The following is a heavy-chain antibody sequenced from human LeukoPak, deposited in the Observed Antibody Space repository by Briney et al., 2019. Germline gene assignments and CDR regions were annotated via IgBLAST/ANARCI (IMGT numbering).Heavy chain of an antibody. Sequence: PSETLSLTCTVSGGSISSSSYYWGWIRQPPGKGLEWIGSIYYSGSTYYNPSLKSRVTISVNTSKNQFSLKLSSVTAADTAVYYCARHWFGESPNWFDPWGQGTLVTVSS. CDR2: IYYSGST. CDR3: ARHWFGESPNWFDP. D-gene: IGHD3-10*01. CDR1: GGSISSSSYY. J-gene: IGHJ5*02. V-gene: IGHV4-39*01.